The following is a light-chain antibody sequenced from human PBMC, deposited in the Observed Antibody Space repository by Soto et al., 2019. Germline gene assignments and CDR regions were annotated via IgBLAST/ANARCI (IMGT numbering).Light chain of an antibody. J-gene: IGKJ2*01. CDR3: QQSYSTPYT. Sequence: DLQMTQSPSSLSASVGDRVTITCRASQSITTYLNWYQHKPGKAPKLLMYAASTLQSGVPSRFSGSGSGTDFTLTISSLQPEDFATYYCQQSYSTPYTFGQGTKLEIK. V-gene: IGKV1-39*01. CDR2: AAS. CDR1: QSITTY.